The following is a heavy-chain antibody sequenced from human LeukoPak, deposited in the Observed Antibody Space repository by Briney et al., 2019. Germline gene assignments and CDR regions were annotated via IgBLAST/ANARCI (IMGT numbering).Heavy chain of an antibody. CDR2: ISGGGVST. J-gene: IGHJ4*02. D-gene: IGHD3-10*01. CDR3: AKGMVRGVIPDY. Sequence: PGGSLRLSCAASGFTFSGYSMSWVRQAPGKGLEWVSAISGGGVSTYYADSIEGRFTISRDDSKNTLYLQMNSLRAEDTAVYYCAKGMVRGVIPDYWGQGTLVTVSS. V-gene: IGHV3-23*01. CDR1: GFTFSGYS.